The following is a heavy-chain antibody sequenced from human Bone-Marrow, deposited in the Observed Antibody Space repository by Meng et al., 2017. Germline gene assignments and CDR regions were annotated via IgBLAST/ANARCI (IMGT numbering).Heavy chain of an antibody. CDR3: ATRPPDRAWIGVFDY. CDR1: GFSFTDAW. V-gene: IGHV3-15*04. Sequence: GESLKISCVASGFSFTDAWMSWVRQAPGKGLEWVGRIESNSDGGTTDYAAPVKGRFTISRDDSKNTLYLQMNSLRVEDTGVYYCATRPPDRAWIGVFDYWGQGTLVTVSS. J-gene: IGHJ4*02. CDR2: IESNSDGGTT. D-gene: IGHD3-10*01.